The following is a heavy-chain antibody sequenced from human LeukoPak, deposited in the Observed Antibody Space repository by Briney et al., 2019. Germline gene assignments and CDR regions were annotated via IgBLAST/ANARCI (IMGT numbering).Heavy chain of an antibody. CDR1: GFTFSSYW. D-gene: IGHD2-15*01. J-gene: IGHJ4*02. V-gene: IGHV3-74*01. CDR2: INSDGSST. CDR3: ARDLGSGGSCYRN. Sequence: PGRSLRLSCAASGFTFSSYWMHWVRQTPGKGLVWVSRINSDGSSTNYADSVKGRFTISRDNAKNTLYLQMNSLRAEDTAVYYCARDLGSGGSCYRNWGQGTLVTVSS.